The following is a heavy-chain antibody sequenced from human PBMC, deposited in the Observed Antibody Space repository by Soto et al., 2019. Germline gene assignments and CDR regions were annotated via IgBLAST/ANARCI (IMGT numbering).Heavy chain of an antibody. CDR2: LFGSGRT. J-gene: IGHJ5*02. Sequence: SEIPALSCTVSGGSITDYSWVWIRQHAGKGLEWIVCLFGSGRTNYNPYHKGRITMSLDTSKNQFSLKLNSSTATDTAVYFCARDPGEVVTADYWFDPWVQGILVPVSS. CDR1: GGSITDYS. CDR3: ARDPGEVVTADYWFDP. V-gene: IGHV4-4*07. D-gene: IGHD2-21*02.